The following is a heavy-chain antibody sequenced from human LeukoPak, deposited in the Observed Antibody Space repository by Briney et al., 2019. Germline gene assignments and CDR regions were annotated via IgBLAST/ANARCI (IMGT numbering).Heavy chain of an antibody. CDR3: ARGSPPRVYYDRSGYYSYYFDY. CDR1: GYGFTSHY. D-gene: IGHD3-22*01. Sequence: ASVKVSCKASGYGFTSHYMHWVRQAPGQGLEWMGWISPYNGNTIYAQKLQGRVTMTTDTSTSTAYMELRSLRSDDTAVYYCARGSPPRVYYDRSGYYSYYFDYWGQGTLVTVSS. J-gene: IGHJ4*02. CDR2: ISPYNGNT. V-gene: IGHV1-18*04.